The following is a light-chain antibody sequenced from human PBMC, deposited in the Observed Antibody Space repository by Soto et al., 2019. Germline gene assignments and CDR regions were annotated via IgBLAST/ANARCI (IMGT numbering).Light chain of an antibody. CDR3: KQNNINPPT. J-gene: IGKJ4*01. V-gene: IGKV1-9*01. CDR2: GAS. Sequence: IQLTQSPSSLSASVGDRVTIACRASQGISNFLAWYQQKPGKVPNLLIYGASTLQRGVPSRSRGSGSGTVFTFPFSGLQPEDFATYYCKQNNINPPTFGGGTKVDIK. CDR1: QGISNF.